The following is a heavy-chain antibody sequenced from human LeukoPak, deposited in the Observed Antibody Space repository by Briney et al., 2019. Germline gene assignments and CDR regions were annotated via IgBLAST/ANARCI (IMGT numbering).Heavy chain of an antibody. V-gene: IGHV1-18*01. Sequence: ASVKVSCKASGYMFSNYGISWVRQAPGQGLEWMGWIRVYNGSTNYAQKFQGRLTMTTDTSTSTAYMELRSLTSDDTAIYYCARASAHWSDYWGQGTLVTVSS. CDR1: GYMFSNYG. J-gene: IGHJ4*02. CDR3: ARASAHWSDY. CDR2: IRVYNGST. D-gene: IGHD2-8*02.